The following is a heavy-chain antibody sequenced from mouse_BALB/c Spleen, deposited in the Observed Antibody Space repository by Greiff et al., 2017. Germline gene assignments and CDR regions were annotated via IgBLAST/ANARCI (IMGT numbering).Heavy chain of an antibody. CDR3: ARENGNYGDY. D-gene: IGHD2-1*01. Sequence: QVHVKQSGAELARPGASVKLSCKASGYTFTDYYINWVKQRTGQGLEWIGEIYPGSGNTYYNEKFKGKATLTADKSSSTAYMQLSSLTSEDSAVYFCARENGNYGDYWGQGTTLTVSS. J-gene: IGHJ2*01. CDR2: IYPGSGNT. CDR1: GYTFTDYY. V-gene: IGHV1-77*01.